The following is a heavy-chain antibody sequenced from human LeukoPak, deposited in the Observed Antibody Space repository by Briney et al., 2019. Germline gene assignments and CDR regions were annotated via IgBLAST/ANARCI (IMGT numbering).Heavy chain of an antibody. J-gene: IGHJ5*02. CDR2: ISSGSSAI. V-gene: IGHV3-21*04. CDR3: ARDLIAADLTFPYNWFDP. CDR1: GFTFTTYS. D-gene: IGHD6-13*01. Sequence: PGGSLRLSCEASGFTFTTYSMTWVRQAPGKGLEWVSIISSGSSAIFSADALKGRFTISRDDAKNLLYLDMNSLRAEDTAVYYCARDLIAADLTFPYNWFDPWGQGTLVTVSS.